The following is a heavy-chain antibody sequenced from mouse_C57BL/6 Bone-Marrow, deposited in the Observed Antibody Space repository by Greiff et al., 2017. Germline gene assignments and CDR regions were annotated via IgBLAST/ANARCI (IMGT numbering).Heavy chain of an antibody. Sequence: HVQLHQSGAELAKPGASVKLSCKSSGYTFPSYWLPLLQQRPGQGLAWIVYINPSSGFTPSNKKFTNTATLTSDKSSSPASIQLSTLPYYDSSLSYCARTDCGNWGFAYRGQESLVTLSA. CDR1: GYTFPSYW. CDR3: ARTDCGNWGFAY. V-gene: IGHV1-7*01. D-gene: IGHD2-1*01. CDR2: INPSSGFT. J-gene: IGHJ3*01.